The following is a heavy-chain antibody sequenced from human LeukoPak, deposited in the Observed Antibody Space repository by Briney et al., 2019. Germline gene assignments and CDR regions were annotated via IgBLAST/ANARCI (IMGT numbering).Heavy chain of an antibody. Sequence: GGSLRLSCEASGFTFTAYYMSWLRQAPGKGLEWLSYISSTTTTIYYADSVKGRFTISRDNAKKSLYLQMNSLKADDTAVYYCVKIAPDLPWGQGTLVTVS. D-gene: IGHD2-21*01. CDR2: ISSTTTTI. V-gene: IGHV3-11*01. CDR3: VKIAPDLP. CDR1: GFTFTAYY. J-gene: IGHJ5*02.